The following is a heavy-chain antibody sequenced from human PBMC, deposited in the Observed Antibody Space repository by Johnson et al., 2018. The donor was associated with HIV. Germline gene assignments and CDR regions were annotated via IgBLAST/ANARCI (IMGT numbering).Heavy chain of an antibody. J-gene: IGHJ3*02. CDR2: IKEDRGEK. CDR1: GFTFSDYY. D-gene: IGHD6-13*01. Sequence: VQLVESGGGLVKPGGSLRLSCAASGFTFSDYYITWVRQAPGKGLAWMANIKEDRGEKYYVGSVKGRFTVSRDNAKNSLYLQMNSLRAEDTALYYCAKDMSSSWYRGAFDIWGQGTMVTVSS. V-gene: IGHV3-7*05. CDR3: AKDMSSSWYRGAFDI.